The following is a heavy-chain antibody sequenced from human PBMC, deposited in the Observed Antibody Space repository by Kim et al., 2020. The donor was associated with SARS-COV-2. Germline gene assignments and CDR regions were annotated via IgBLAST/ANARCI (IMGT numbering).Heavy chain of an antibody. D-gene: IGHD3-10*01. CDR3: AKDSYVSGTYYIHTYYYSMDV. CDR2: ITFDGSNK. Sequence: GGSLRLSCAASGFTFSNYGIHWVRQAPGKGLEWVAVITFDGSNKYYADAVKGRFTISRDNSKNTLFLQMNSLRAEDTALYYCAKDSYVSGTYYIHTYYYSMDVWGQGTTVTVS. CDR1: GFTFSNYG. V-gene: IGHV3-30*18. J-gene: IGHJ6*02.